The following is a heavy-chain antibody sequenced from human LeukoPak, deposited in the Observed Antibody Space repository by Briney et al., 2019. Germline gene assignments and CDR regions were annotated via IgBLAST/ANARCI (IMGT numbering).Heavy chain of an antibody. CDR2: ISPSGDYT. V-gene: IGHV1-46*01. D-gene: IGHD2-2*01. CDR3: ARVSYCSSTSCPNRVYYFDY. CDR1: GYTFSSYY. J-gene: IGHJ4*02. Sequence: ASVKVSCKASGYTFSSYYMHWVRQAPGQGLEWMGIISPSGDYTRYAQKFQGRVTVTRDTSISTAYMELSRLRSDDTAVYYCARVSYCSSTSCPNRVYYFDYWGQGTLVTVSS.